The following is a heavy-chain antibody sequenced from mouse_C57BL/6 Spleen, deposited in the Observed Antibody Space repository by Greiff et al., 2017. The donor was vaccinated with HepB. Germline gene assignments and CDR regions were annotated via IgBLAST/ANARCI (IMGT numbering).Heavy chain of an antibody. Sequence: EVQRVESGGGLVQPGGSLSLSCAASGFTFTDYYMSWVRQPPGKALEWLGFIRNKANGYTTEYSASVKGRFTISRDNSQSILYLQMNALRAEDSATYYCARYNVLYDYDGYAMDYWGQGTSVTVSS. CDR3: ARYNVLYDYDGYAMDY. J-gene: IGHJ4*01. D-gene: IGHD2-4*01. CDR2: IRNKANGYTT. V-gene: IGHV7-3*01. CDR1: GFTFTDYY.